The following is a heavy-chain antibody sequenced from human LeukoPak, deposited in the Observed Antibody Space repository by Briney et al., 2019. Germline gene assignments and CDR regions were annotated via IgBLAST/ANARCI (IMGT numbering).Heavy chain of an antibody. J-gene: IGHJ4*02. Sequence: SQTLTLSCAISGDSVSGNSAVAWNWLRQSPSRGLEWLGRTYYRSKWNNDYAVSVKSRITINPDTSKNQFSLPLNSVTSEETAVYYCARGRNSGFDYWGQGTLVTVSS. CDR1: GDSVSGNSAVA. V-gene: IGHV6-1*01. CDR2: TYYRSKWNN. D-gene: IGHD2/OR15-2a*01. CDR3: ARGRNSGFDY.